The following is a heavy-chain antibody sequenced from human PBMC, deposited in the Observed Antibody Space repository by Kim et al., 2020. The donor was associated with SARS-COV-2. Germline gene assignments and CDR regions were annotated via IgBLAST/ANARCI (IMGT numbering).Heavy chain of an antibody. CDR3: ASGKGHGYGS. CDR1: GGSFSGYY. CDR2: INHSGST. D-gene: IGHD5-18*01. J-gene: IGHJ4*02. Sequence: SETLSLTCAVYGGSFSGYYWSWIRQPPGKGLEWIGEINHSGSTNYDPSLKSRITISVDTSKNKISLKLSSVTAADTAVYYCASGKGHGYGSWGQGTLDTVSS. V-gene: IGHV4-34*01.